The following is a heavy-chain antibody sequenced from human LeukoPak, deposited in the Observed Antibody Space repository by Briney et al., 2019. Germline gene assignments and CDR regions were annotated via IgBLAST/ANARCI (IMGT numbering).Heavy chain of an antibody. CDR1: GFTFSSYA. CDR3: ARGYYDSSGYFNWFDP. CDR2: ISGIGGNT. V-gene: IGHV3-23*01. J-gene: IGHJ5*02. Sequence: GGSLRLSCATSGFTFSSYAMSWVRQAPGKGLEWVSGISGIGGNTYYADSVKGRFTISRDNSKNTLYLQMNSLRAEDTAVYYCARGYYDSSGYFNWFDPWGQGTLVTVSS. D-gene: IGHD3-22*01.